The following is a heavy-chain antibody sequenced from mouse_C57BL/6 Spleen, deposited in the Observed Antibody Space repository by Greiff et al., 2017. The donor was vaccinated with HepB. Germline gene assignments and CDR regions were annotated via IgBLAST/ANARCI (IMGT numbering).Heavy chain of an antibody. V-gene: IGHV1-80*01. Sequence: VQLQQSGAELVKPGASVKISCKASGYAFSSYWMNWVKQRPGKGLEWIGQIYPGDGDTNYNGKFKGKATLTADKSSSTAYMQLSSLTSEDSAVYFCARGDYSNLYAMDYWGQGTSVTVSS. J-gene: IGHJ4*01. D-gene: IGHD2-5*01. CDR1: GYAFSSYW. CDR3: ARGDYSNLYAMDY. CDR2: IYPGDGDT.